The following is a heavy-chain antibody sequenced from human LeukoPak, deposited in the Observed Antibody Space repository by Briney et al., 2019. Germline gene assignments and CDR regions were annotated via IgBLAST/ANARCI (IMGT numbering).Heavy chain of an antibody. Sequence: GGSLRLSCAASGFAFRDYWMSWVRQAPGKGLEWVANIKQDGSEKYYVDSVKGRFTISRDNAKNSLYLQMNSLRAEDTAMYYCARLDYDILTGHDYWGQGTLVTVSP. V-gene: IGHV3-7*01. CDR3: ARLDYDILTGHDY. D-gene: IGHD3-9*01. CDR1: GFAFRDYW. J-gene: IGHJ4*02. CDR2: IKQDGSEK.